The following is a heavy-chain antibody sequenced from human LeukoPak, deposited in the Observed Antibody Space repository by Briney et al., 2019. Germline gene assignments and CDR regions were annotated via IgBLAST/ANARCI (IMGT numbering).Heavy chain of an antibody. CDR3: AREGRDYYDSSGYYYRFDY. V-gene: IGHV3-30-3*01. J-gene: IGHJ4*02. D-gene: IGHD3-22*01. CDR2: ISYDGSNK. CDR1: GFTFSSYA. Sequence: GGSLRLSCAASGFTFSSYAMHWVRQAPGKGLEWVAAISYDGSNKYYADSVKGRFTISRDNSKNTLYLQMNSLRAEDTAVYYCAREGRDYYDSSGYYYRFDYWGQGTLVTVSS.